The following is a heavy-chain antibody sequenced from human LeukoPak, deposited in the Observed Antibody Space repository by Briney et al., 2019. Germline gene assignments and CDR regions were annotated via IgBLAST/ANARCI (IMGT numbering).Heavy chain of an antibody. V-gene: IGHV3-48*03. CDR1: GFTFSSYE. D-gene: IGHD2-2*01. Sequence: PGGSLRLSCAASGFTFSSYEMNWVRQAPGKGLEWVSYISSSGSTIYYADSVKGRFTISRDNAKNTLYLQMNSLRAEDTAVYYCASLSSCSSTSCLYYFDYWGQGTLVTVSS. CDR3: ASLSSCSSTSCLYYFDY. CDR2: ISSSGSTI. J-gene: IGHJ4*02.